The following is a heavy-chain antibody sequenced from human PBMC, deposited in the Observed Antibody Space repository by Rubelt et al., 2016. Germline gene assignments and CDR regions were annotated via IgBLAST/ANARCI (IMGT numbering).Heavy chain of an antibody. CDR1: GGSLSAHY. CDR2: THHSGTT. Sequence: QVQLQQWGAGLLKPSETLSLTCGVHGGSLSAHYWSWIRQPPGKGLEWIGETHHSGTTNYNPSLKSRVTKSMDTSKNQFSRTRNSVTAVDTAVYYCARFRRGDDYNPHDYWGQGALVTVSS. V-gene: IGHV4-34*02. J-gene: IGHJ4*02. D-gene: IGHD5-24*01. CDR3: ARFRRGDDYNPHDY.